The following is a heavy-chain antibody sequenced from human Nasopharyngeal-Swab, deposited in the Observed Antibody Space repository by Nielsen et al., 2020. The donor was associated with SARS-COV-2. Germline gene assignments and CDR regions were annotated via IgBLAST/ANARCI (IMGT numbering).Heavy chain of an antibody. V-gene: IGHV4-39*01. CDR3: ASGRLRFLEWPAEGEFYYYYGMDV. J-gene: IGHJ6*02. D-gene: IGHD3-3*01. Sequence: WIRQPPGKGLEWIGSIYYSGSTYYNPSLKSRVTISVDTSKNQFSLKLSSATAADTAVYYCASGRLRFLEWPAEGEFYYYYGMDVWGQGTTVTVSS. CDR2: IYYSGST.